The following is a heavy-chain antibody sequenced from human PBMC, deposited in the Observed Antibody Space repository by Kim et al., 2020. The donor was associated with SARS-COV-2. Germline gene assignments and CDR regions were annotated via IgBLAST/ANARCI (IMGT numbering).Heavy chain of an antibody. CDR2: IIPILGIA. J-gene: IGHJ4*02. CDR1: GGTFSSYA. V-gene: IGHV1-69*04. Sequence: SVKVSCKASGGTFSSYAISWVRQAPGQGLEWMGRIIPILGIANYAQKFQGRVTITADKSTSTAYMELSSLRSEDTAVYYCARDYSPYYGDSRVVYWGQGTLVTLSS. CDR3: ARDYSPYYGDSRVVY. D-gene: IGHD4-17*01.